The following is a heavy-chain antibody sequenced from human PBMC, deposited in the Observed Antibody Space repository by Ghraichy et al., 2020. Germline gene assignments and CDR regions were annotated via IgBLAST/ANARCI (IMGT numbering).Heavy chain of an antibody. CDR1: GFTFSNAW. J-gene: IGHJ4*02. CDR2: VKSKTDDGAI. D-gene: IGHD3-22*01. Sequence: GESLNIACAASGFTFSNAWMSWVRQAPGKGLEWVGRVKSKTDDGAIDYAAPVKGRFTISRDDSKNTLYLQMNSLKTEDTAVYYCTTGRRYFDSSGYYPYYFDYWGQGTLVTVSS. CDR3: TTGRRYFDSSGYYPYYFDY. V-gene: IGHV3-15*01.